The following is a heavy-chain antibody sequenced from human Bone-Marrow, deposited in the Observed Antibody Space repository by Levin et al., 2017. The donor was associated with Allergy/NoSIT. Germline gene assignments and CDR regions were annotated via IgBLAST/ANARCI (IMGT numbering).Heavy chain of an antibody. V-gene: IGHV3-20*01. CDR1: GFTFDDYG. Sequence: GESLKISCAASGFTFDDYGMSWVRQAPGKGLEWVSGINWNGGSTGYADSLKGRFTISRDNAKNSLYLQMNRLRAADTALYHCARGWHYYMDVWGKGTTVIVSS. CDR2: INWNGGST. D-gene: IGHD2-15*01. J-gene: IGHJ6*03. CDR3: ARGWHYYMDV.